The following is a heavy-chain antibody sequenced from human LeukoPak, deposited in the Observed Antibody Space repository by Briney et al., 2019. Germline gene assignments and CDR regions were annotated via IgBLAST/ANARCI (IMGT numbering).Heavy chain of an antibody. CDR2: INPNSGGT. J-gene: IGHJ4*02. V-gene: IGHV1-2*02. Sequence: GASVKVSCKASGYTFTGYYMHWVRQAPGQGLEWMGWINPNSGGTNYAQKFQGRVTMTRDMSTSTVYMELSSLRSEDTAVYYCARDWSWSGIAVAQYYFDYWGQGTLVTVSS. CDR1: GYTFTGYY. D-gene: IGHD6-19*01. CDR3: ARDWSWSGIAVAQYYFDY.